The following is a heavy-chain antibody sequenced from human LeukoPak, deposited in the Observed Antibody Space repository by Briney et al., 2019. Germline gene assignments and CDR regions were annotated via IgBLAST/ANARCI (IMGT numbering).Heavy chain of an antibody. J-gene: IGHJ4*02. CDR2: IYTSGST. V-gene: IGHV4-4*07. D-gene: IGHD1-1*01. CDR1: GGSISSYY. CDR3: ARDRGTWNDDGFDY. Sequence: SETLSLTCTVSGGSISSYYWSWIRQPARKGLEWIGRIYTSGSTNYNPSLKSRVTMSVDTSKNQFSLKLSSVTAADTAVYYCARDRGTWNDDGFDYWGQGTLVTVSS.